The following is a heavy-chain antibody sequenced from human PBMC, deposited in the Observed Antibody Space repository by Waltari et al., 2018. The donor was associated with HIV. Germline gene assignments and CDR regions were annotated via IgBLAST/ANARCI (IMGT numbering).Heavy chain of an antibody. V-gene: IGHV1-2*04. CDR2: NNPNSGGT. D-gene: IGHD2-21*02. Sequence: QVQLVQSGAEVKKPGASVKVSCTASGYTFTGYYMHWGGKAPGQGLEWMGWNNPNSGGTNYAQKFQGWVTMTRDTSISTAYMELSRLRSDDTAVYYCARSSTAQTPSFDYWGQGTLVTVSS. J-gene: IGHJ4*02. CDR3: ARSSTAQTPSFDY. CDR1: GYTFTGYY.